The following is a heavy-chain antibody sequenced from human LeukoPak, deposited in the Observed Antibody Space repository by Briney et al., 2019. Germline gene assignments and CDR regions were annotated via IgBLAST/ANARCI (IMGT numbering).Heavy chain of an antibody. J-gene: IGHJ5*02. V-gene: IGHV3-74*01. CDR3: ARENFDP. Sequence: QPGGSLRLSCAAPGVTFNNYLVCSGRQAPGKGLLWVSRINTDGSSTSYADSVKGRFTITRDNAKNMVYLQMNSLRGEDTAVYYCARENFDPCGQGTQVTVSS. CDR1: GVTFNNYL. CDR2: INTDGSST.